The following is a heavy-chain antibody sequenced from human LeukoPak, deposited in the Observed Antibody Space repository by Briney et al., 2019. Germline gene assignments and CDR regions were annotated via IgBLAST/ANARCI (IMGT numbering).Heavy chain of an antibody. D-gene: IGHD4-11*01. CDR3: ARDYETVTTSYYYYYYYMDV. CDR1: GYTFTSYG. V-gene: IGHV1-18*01. Sequence: ASVKVSCKASGYTFTSYGISWVRQAPGQGLEWMGWISAYNGNTNYAQKLQGRVTMTTDTSTSTAYMELRSLRSDDTAVYYCARDYETVTTSYYYYYYYMDVWGKGTTVTVSS. CDR2: ISAYNGNT. J-gene: IGHJ6*03.